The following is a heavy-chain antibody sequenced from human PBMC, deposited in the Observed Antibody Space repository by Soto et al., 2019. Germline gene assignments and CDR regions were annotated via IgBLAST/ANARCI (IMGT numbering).Heavy chain of an antibody. CDR1: GYTFTSYA. V-gene: IGHV1-3*01. D-gene: IGHD2-21*02. Sequence: ASVKVSCKASGYTFTSYAMHWVRQAPGQRLEWMGWINAGNGNTKYSQKFQGRVTITRDTSASTAYMELSSLRSEDTAVYYCARDGTAYCGGDCYSPLVYYGMDVWGQGTTVTV. J-gene: IGHJ6*02. CDR3: ARDGTAYCGGDCYSPLVYYGMDV. CDR2: INAGNGNT.